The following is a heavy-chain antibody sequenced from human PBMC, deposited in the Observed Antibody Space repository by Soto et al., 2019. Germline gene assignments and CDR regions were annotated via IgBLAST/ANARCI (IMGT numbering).Heavy chain of an antibody. CDR2: ISGSGGST. J-gene: IGHJ4*02. CDR3: AKAYSGSYWAPLNDY. Sequence: GGSLRLSSAASGVTFSSYAMIWVRQAPGKGLEWVSAISGSGGSTYYADSVKGRFTISRDNSKNTLYLQMNSLRAEDTAVYYCAKAYSGSYWAPLNDYWGQGTLVTVSS. CDR1: GVTFSSYA. D-gene: IGHD1-26*01. V-gene: IGHV3-23*01.